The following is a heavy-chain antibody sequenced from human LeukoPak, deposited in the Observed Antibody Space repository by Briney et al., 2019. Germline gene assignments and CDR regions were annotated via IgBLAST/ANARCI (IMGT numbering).Heavy chain of an antibody. CDR3: ARAHGGGAYYYYMDV. CDR1: GFTFSSYS. V-gene: IGHV3-21*04. Sequence: PGGSLRLSCAASGFTFSSYSMNWVRQAPGKGLEWVSSISSSSSYIYYADSVKGRFTISRDNAKNSLYLQMNSLRAEDTALYYCARAHGGGAYYYYMDVWGKGTTVTVSS. J-gene: IGHJ6*03. CDR2: ISSSSSYI. D-gene: IGHD1-26*01.